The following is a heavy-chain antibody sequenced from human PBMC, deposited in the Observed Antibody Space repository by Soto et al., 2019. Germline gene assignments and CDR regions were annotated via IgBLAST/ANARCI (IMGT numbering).Heavy chain of an antibody. Sequence: GGSLRLSCAASGFTFSSYGMHWVRQAPGKGLEWVAVISYDGSNKYYADSVKGRFTISRDNSKNTLYLQMNSLRAEDTAVYYCAKDRYDSSGYYYHNFDYWGQGTLVTVSS. CDR3: AKDRYDSSGYYYHNFDY. CDR1: GFTFSSYG. J-gene: IGHJ4*02. D-gene: IGHD3-22*01. V-gene: IGHV3-30*18. CDR2: ISYDGSNK.